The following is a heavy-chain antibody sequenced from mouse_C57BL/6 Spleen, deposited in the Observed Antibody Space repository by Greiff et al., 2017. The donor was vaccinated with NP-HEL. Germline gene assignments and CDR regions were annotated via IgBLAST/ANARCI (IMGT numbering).Heavy chain of an antibody. J-gene: IGHJ1*03. CDR2: IYPRDGST. V-gene: IGHV1-85*01. D-gene: IGHD1-1*01. CDR3: AREGAYYCGSKWYFDV. Sequence: VQRVESGPELVKPGASVKLSCKASGYTFTSYDINWVKQRPGQGLEWIGWIYPRDGSTKYNEKFKGKATLTVDTSSSTAYMELHSLTSEDSAVYFCAREGAYYCGSKWYFDVWGTGTTVTVSS. CDR1: GYTFTSYD.